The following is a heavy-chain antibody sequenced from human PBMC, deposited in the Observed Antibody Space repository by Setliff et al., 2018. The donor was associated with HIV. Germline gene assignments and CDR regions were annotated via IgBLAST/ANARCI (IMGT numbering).Heavy chain of an antibody. CDR1: GYTFTDNY. J-gene: IGHJ3*02. V-gene: IGHV1-2*02. Sequence: ASVKVSCKASGYTFTDNYIHWVRQAPGQGLEWMAWINSASGGTNYAQNFQGRVTVTRDASTNTVYLEVNGLKSDDTAVYYCARDYIHVFDIWGQGTMVTVSS. CDR2: INSASGGT. CDR3: ARDYIHVFDI.